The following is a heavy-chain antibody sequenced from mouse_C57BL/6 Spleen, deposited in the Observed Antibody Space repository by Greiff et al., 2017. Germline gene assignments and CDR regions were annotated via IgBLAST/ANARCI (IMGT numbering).Heavy chain of an antibody. V-gene: IGHV1-19*01. CDR1: GYTFTDYY. Sequence: VQLKQSGPVLVKPGASVKMSCKASGYTFTDYYMNWVKQSHGKSLEWIGVINPYNGGTSYNQKFKGKATLTVDKSSSTAYMERNRLTSEDSAVYYCARTSNYPFAYWGQGTLVTVSA. CDR2: INPYNGGT. CDR3: ARTSNYPFAY. D-gene: IGHD2-5*01. J-gene: IGHJ3*01.